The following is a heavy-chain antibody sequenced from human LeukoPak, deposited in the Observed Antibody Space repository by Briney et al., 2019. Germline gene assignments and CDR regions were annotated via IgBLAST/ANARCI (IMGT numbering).Heavy chain of an antibody. V-gene: IGHV4-61*05. CDR3: AAEGGNRGWRGDFQH. J-gene: IGHJ1*01. Sequence: PSETLSLTCTVSGGSISSNIYHWGWVRQPPGKGLEWIGEMYHSGSTNYNPSLKSRVTISLDKSKSQISLKMTSVTPADTAVYYCAAEGGNRGWRGDFQHWGQGTLVRVSS. D-gene: IGHD6-19*01. CDR2: MYHSGST. CDR1: GGSISSNIYH.